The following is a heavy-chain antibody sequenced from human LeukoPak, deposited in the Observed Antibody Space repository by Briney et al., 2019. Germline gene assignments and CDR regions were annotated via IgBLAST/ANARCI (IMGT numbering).Heavy chain of an antibody. CDR3: AADTNYDFVSGYPPIAAAL. D-gene: IGHD3-3*01. CDR2: IVVGSGNT. Sequence: TSVKVSCKASGFTFTRSAMQWVRQARGQRLEWIGWIVVGSGNTNYAQKFQERVTITRDMSTSTAYMELSSLRSEDTAVYYCAADTNYDFVSGYPPIAAALCGQETLVTVSS. CDR1: GFTFTRSA. V-gene: IGHV1-58*02. J-gene: IGHJ4*02.